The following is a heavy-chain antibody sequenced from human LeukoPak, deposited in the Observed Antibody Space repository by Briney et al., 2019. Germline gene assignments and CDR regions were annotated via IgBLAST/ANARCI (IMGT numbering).Heavy chain of an antibody. CDR2: ISAYNGNT. J-gene: IGHJ4*02. V-gene: IGHV1-18*01. Sequence: GASVKVSCKASGYTFTSYGISWVRQARGQGLEWMGWISAYNGNTNYAQKLQGRVTMTTDTSTSTAYMELRSLRSDDTAVYYCAITMVRGVISYWGQGTLVTVSS. CDR3: AITMVRGVISY. CDR1: GYTFTSYG. D-gene: IGHD3-10*01.